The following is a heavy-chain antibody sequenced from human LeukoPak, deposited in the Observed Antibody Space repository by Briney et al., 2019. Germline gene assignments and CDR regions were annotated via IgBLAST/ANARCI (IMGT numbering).Heavy chain of an antibody. J-gene: IGHJ5*02. CDR1: GGSFSGYY. CDR3: ARGVLFWECLLNYNWSAP. V-gene: IGHV4-34*01. D-gene: IGHD3-3*01. Sequence: PSETLSLTCAVYGGSFSGYYWSWIRQPPGKGLEWIGEINHSGSTNYNPSLKSRVTISVDTSKNQFSLKLSSVTAADTAVYYCARGVLFWECLLNYNWSAPGGQEPLVPVP. CDR2: INHSGST.